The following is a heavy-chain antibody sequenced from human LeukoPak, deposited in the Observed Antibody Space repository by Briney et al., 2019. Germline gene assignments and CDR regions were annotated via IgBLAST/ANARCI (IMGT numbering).Heavy chain of an antibody. V-gene: IGHV3-53*04. CDR3: ARAKSGVGDTEFDY. CDR2: IYSGGST. D-gene: IGHD1-26*01. CDR1: GFTVSSNY. J-gene: IGHJ4*02. Sequence: GGSLRLSCAASGFTVSSNYMSWVRQAPGKGLEWVSVIYSGGSTYYADSVKGRFTISRHNSENTLYLQINSLRAEDTAVYYCARAKSGVGDTEFDYWGQGTLVTVSS.